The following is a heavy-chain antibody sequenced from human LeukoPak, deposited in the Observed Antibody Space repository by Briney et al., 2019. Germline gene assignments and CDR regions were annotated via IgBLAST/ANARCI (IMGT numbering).Heavy chain of an antibody. J-gene: IGHJ4*02. V-gene: IGHV1-2*02. Sequence: ASVKVSCKASGYTFTGHYMHWVRQAPGQGIEWMGWINPNTGGTNYAQKFQGRVTMTRDTSISTAYMELSRLRSDDAAVYYCAREGAPGYCSSSSCYTIGYWGQGTLATVSS. CDR3: AREGAPGYCSSSSCYTIGY. CDR1: GYTFTGHY. CDR2: INPNTGGT. D-gene: IGHD2-2*02.